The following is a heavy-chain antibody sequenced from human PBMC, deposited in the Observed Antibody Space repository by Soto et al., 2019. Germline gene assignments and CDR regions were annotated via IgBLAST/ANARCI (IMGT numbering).Heavy chain of an antibody. Sequence: SVKVSCKASGGTFSSYAISWVRQAPGQGLEWMGGIIPIFGTANYAQKFQGRVTITADESTSTAYMELSSLRSEDTAVYYCARHQGSYYDSSGYQMGGDAFDIWGPGTMVTV. V-gene: IGHV1-69*13. CDR1: GGTFSSYA. CDR2: IIPIFGTA. CDR3: ARHQGSYYDSSGYQMGGDAFDI. J-gene: IGHJ3*02. D-gene: IGHD3-22*01.